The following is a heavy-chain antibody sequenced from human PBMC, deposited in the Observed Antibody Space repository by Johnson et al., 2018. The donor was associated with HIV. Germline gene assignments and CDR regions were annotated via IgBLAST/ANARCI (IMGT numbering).Heavy chain of an antibody. J-gene: IGHJ3*01. D-gene: IGHD3-10*01. CDR1: GFTFSSNY. CDR2: IYSGGST. Sequence: VQLVESGGGLVQPGGSLRLSCAASGFTFSSNYMSWVRQAPGKGLEWVSVIYSGGSTYYADSVEGRFTTSRDNSKNTLYLQMNSLRSEDTSVYYCAKNWGSYGSEIDVWGQGTMVTVSS. CDR3: AKNWGSYGSEIDV. V-gene: IGHV3-66*02.